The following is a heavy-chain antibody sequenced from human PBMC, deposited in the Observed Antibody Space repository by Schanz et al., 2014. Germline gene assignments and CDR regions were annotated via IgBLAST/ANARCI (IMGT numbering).Heavy chain of an antibody. CDR3: ARDRGYCSGGSCLTFDY. J-gene: IGHJ4*02. D-gene: IGHD2-15*01. CDR2: TNGDGTNA. V-gene: IGHV3-48*01. CDR1: GFSFSSYS. Sequence: DLVESGGGLIQRGESLRLSCSASGFSFSSYSMNWVRQAPGKGLEWVSCTNGDGTNAKYADSVKGRFTISRDNAKNSVSLQMRRLRVEDTAVYYCARDRGYCSGGSCLTFDYWGQGTLVTVSS.